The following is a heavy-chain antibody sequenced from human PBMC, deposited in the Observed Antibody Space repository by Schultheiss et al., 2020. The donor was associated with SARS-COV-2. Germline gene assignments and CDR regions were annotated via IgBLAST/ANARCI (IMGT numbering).Heavy chain of an antibody. J-gene: IGHJ4*02. CDR1: GFTFSSYA. Sequence: GGSLRLSCAASGFTFSSYAMHWVRQAPGKGLEWVSVIYSGGSTYYADSVKGRFTISRDNAKNSLYLQMNSLRAEDTAVYYCARDRGSSSWYAHFDYWGQGTLVTVSS. CDR2: IYSGGST. D-gene: IGHD6-13*01. V-gene: IGHV3-66*01. CDR3: ARDRGSSSWYAHFDY.